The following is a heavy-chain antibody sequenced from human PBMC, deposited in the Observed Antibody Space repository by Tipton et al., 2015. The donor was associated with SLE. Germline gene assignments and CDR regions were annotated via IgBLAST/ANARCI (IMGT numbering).Heavy chain of an antibody. CDR1: GFTFSDYY. V-gene: IGHV3-11*05. D-gene: IGHD5-12*01. CDR2: ISSSSSYT. Sequence: GSLRLSCAASGFTFSDYYVSWIRQAPGKGLEWVSYISSSSSYTNYADSVKGRFTISRDNAKNSLYLQMNSLRAEDTAVYYCARAGLGYGMDVWGQGTTVTVSS. J-gene: IGHJ6*02. CDR3: ARAGLGYGMDV.